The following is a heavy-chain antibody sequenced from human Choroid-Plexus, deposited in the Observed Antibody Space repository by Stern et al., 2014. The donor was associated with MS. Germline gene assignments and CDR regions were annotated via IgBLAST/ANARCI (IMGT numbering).Heavy chain of an antibody. Sequence: VQLLESGGGVVQPGRPLRLSCVASGFTFGSCAMHWVRQAPGKGLEWVAGVSYDVSNKYYADSVKVRFTISRDNSQNTLYMQMSSLRPEDTAVYYCAKDRQYLTYFFDHWGQGSLVTVSS. D-gene: IGHD2/OR15-2a*01. CDR3: AKDRQYLTYFFDH. J-gene: IGHJ5*02. V-gene: IGHV3-30*18. CDR2: VSYDVSNK. CDR1: GFTFGSCA.